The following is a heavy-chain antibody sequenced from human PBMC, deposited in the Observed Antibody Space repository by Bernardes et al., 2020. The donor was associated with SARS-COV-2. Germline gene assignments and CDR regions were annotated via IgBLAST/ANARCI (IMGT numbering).Heavy chain of an antibody. J-gene: IGHJ3*02. CDR3: VKDQLITFGGVIVPDAFDI. D-gene: IGHD3-16*02. V-gene: IGHV3-64D*06. CDR1: GFTFISYA. Sequence: GGSLRLSCSASGFTFISYAMHWVRQAPGKGLEYISAINSDGGTTYYADSVKGRFTISRDNSKNTLYLQMSSLRVEDTAVYYCVKDQLITFGGVIVPDAFDIWGQGTMVTVSS. CDR2: INSDGGTT.